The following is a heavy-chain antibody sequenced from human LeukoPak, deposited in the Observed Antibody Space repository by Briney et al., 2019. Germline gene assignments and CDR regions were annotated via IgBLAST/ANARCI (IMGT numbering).Heavy chain of an antibody. CDR3: AKWYYDFHAFDI. J-gene: IGHJ3*02. CDR2: INHSGST. Sequence: SETLSLTCAVYGGSFSGYYWSWIRQPPGKGLEWIGEINHSGSTNYNPSLKSRVTISVDTSKNQFSLKLSSVTAEDTAVYYCAKWYYDFHAFDIWGQGTMVTVSS. CDR1: GGSFSGYY. D-gene: IGHD3/OR15-3a*01. V-gene: IGHV4-34*01.